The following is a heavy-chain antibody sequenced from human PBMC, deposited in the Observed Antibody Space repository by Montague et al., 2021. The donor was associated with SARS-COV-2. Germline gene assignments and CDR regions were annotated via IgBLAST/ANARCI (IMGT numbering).Heavy chain of an antibody. V-gene: IGHV3-7*01. CDR1: GFSFSSFW. CDR2: INQDESAK. J-gene: IGHJ6*02. CDR3: ARVYIRGSSPTSGMDV. Sequence: SLRISCAASGFSFSSFWMTWVRQAPGKGLEWVANINQDESAKNYADSVKGRFTISRDNAKNSLYLQMNSLRAEDTALYYCARVYIRGSSPTSGMDVWGQGTTVTVSS. D-gene: IGHD6-13*01.